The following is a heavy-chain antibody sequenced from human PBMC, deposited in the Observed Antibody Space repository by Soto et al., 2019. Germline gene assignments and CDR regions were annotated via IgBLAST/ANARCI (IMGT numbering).Heavy chain of an antibody. CDR1: GGSISSYY. V-gene: IGHV4-59*01. CDR2: IYYSGST. Sequence: SQTLSLTCTVSGGSISSYYWSWIRQPPGKGLEWIGYIYYSGSTNYNPSLKSRVTISVDTSKNQFSLKLSSVTAADTAVYYCARVVEEHDHIWGSYRHNWFDPWGQGTLVTVSS. D-gene: IGHD3-16*02. CDR3: ARVVEEHDHIWGSYRHNWFDP. J-gene: IGHJ5*02.